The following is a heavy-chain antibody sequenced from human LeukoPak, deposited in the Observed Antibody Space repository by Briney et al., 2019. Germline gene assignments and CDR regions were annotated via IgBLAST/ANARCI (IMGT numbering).Heavy chain of an antibody. CDR1: GFPFTSYS. Sequence: PGGSLRLSCAASGFPFTSYSMNWVRQAPGKGLEWVSSISSSSSYIYYADSVKGRFTISRDNAKNSLYLQMNSLRAEDTAVYYCARDYYGDYLFDYWGQGTLVTVSS. J-gene: IGHJ4*02. D-gene: IGHD4-17*01. V-gene: IGHV3-21*01. CDR2: ISSSSSYI. CDR3: ARDYYGDYLFDY.